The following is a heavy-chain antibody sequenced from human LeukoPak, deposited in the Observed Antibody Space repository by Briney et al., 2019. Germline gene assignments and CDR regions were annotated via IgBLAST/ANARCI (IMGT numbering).Heavy chain of an antibody. CDR1: GFTFSSYD. CDR3: ARAGYYYDSSGYYKGYYFDY. CDR2: IGTAGDT. V-gene: IGHV3-13*01. D-gene: IGHD3-22*01. J-gene: IGHJ4*02. Sequence: HPGGSLRLSCAASGFTFSSYDMHWVRQATGKGLEWVSAIGTAGDTYYPGSVKGRFTISRENAKNSLYLQMNSLRAGDTAVYYCARAGYYYDSSGYYKGYYFDYWGQGTLVTVSS.